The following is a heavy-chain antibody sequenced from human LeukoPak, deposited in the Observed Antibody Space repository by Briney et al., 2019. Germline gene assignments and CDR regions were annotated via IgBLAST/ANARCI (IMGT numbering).Heavy chain of an antibody. CDR1: GFTFSNYW. D-gene: IGHD1-26*01. CDR2: IKQDGSEK. Sequence: GGSLRLSCAASGFTFSNYWMSWVRQAPGKGLEWVANIKQDGSEKYYVDSVKGRFTISRDNAKNSLYLQMNSLRAEDTAVYYCAREYYSGSYFDYWGQGTLVTVSS. V-gene: IGHV3-7*01. CDR3: AREYYSGSYFDY. J-gene: IGHJ4*02.